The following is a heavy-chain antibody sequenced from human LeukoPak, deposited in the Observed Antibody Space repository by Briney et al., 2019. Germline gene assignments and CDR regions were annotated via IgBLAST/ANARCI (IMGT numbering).Heavy chain of an antibody. CDR3: ARRGDTPMIGDH. J-gene: IGHJ4*02. V-gene: IGHV3-48*01. CDR2: ISNTGNI. CDR1: GVTFSSYG. Sequence: RGSLRLSCAASGVTFSSYGMSWVRQAPGKGLEWLSYISNTGNIHYAQSVKGRFTISRDNAKNSLYLQMDGLRAEDTAVYYCARRGDTPMIGDHWGQGILVTVAS. D-gene: IGHD5-18*01.